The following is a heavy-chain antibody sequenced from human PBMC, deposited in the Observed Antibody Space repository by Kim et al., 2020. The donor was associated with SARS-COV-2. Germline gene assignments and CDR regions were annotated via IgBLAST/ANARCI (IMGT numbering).Heavy chain of an antibody. D-gene: IGHD3-10*01. CDR3: ARVGSGSYYPNLDY. J-gene: IGHJ4*02. CDR2: INHSGST. CDR1: GGSFSGYY. V-gene: IGHV4-34*01. Sequence: SETLSLTCAVYGGSFSGYYWSWIRQPPGKGLEWIGEINHSGSTNYNPSLKSRVTISVDTSKNQFSLKLSSVTAADTAVYYCARVGSGSYYPNLDYWGQGTLVTVSS.